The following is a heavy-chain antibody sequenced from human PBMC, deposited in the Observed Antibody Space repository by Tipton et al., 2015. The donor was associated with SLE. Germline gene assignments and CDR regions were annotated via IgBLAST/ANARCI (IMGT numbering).Heavy chain of an antibody. CDR3: ARDLNGYNRGWYYCTDG. CDR2: IYYSGST. J-gene: IGHJ6*03. D-gene: IGHD5-24*01. V-gene: IGHV4-59*01. Sequence: TLSLTCTVSGGSISSYYWSWIRQPPGKGLEWIGYIYYSGSTNYNPSLKSQVTISVDTSKNQFSLKLSSVTAAATAVDYCARDLNGYNRGWYYCTDGWGTGTPVTVSS. CDR1: GGSISSYY.